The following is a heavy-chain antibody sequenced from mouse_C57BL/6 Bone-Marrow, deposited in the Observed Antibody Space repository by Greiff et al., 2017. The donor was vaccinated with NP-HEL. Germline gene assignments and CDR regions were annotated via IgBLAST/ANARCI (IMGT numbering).Heavy chain of an antibody. CDR3: ARDYGSSYYYFDY. CDR1: GFTFSSYA. CDR2: ICDGGSYT. Sequence: EVKLMESGGGLVKPGGSLKLSCAASGFTFSSYAMSWVRQTPEKRLEWVATICDGGSYTYYPDNVKGRFTISRDNAKNNLYLQMSHLKSEDTAMYYCARDYGSSYYYFDYWGQGTTLTVSS. J-gene: IGHJ2*01. D-gene: IGHD1-1*01. V-gene: IGHV5-4*01.